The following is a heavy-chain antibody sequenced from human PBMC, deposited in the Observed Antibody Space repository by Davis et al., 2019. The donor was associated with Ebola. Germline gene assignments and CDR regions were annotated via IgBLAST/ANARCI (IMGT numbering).Heavy chain of an antibody. CDR1: GYRFTSYG. CDR3: ALISSSWSIYYFDY. V-gene: IGHV1-18*01. J-gene: IGHJ4*02. Sequence: AASVKVSCKASGYRFTSYGISWVRQAPGQGLEWMGWINPHNGNTNYAQNVQGRVTMTRDTSISTAYMELSRLRSDDTAVYYCALISSSWSIYYFDYWGQGTLVTVSS. D-gene: IGHD6-13*01. CDR2: INPHNGNT.